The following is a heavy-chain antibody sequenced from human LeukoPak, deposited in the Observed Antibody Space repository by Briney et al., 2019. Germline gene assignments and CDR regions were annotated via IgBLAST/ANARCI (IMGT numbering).Heavy chain of an antibody. J-gene: IGHJ4*02. D-gene: IGHD2-8*02. CDR3: AKDGSWSCTD. Sequence: GGSLRLSCAASGFTFSSYAMHWVCQGPGKGLEWVAYIAHHGSNKYYADSVKGRFTTSRDNPKRTLYLQMNNLRADDTAVYYCAKDGSWSCTDWGQGALVTVSS. V-gene: IGHV3-30*02. CDR1: GFTFSSYA. CDR2: IAHHGSNK.